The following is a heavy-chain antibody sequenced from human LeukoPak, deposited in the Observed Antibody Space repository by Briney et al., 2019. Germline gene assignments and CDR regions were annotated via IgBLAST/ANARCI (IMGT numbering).Heavy chain of an antibody. V-gene: IGHV3-7*01. CDR2: IKQDGSEK. CDR1: GFTFSSYW. CDR3: ARELWQMYYDILTGYSQYNWFDP. Sequence: GGSLRLSCAASGFTFSSYWMSWVRQAPGKGLEWVANIKQDGSEKYYVDSVKGRFTISRDNAKNSLYLQMNSLRAEDTAVYYCARELWQMYYDILTGYSQYNWFDPWGQGTPVTVSS. J-gene: IGHJ5*02. D-gene: IGHD3-9*01.